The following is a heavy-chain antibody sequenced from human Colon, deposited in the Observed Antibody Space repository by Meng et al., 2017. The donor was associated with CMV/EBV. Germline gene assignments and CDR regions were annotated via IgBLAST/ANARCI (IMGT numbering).Heavy chain of an antibody. D-gene: IGHD6-19*01. V-gene: IGHV4-59*01. CDR3: ARVVPGAVGSISYFDS. CDR2: VYYSGSA. J-gene: IGHJ4*02. Sequence: GSLRLSCSVSGGSLNNNYWSWIRQTPGKGLEWVGYVYYSGSARYNPSLKSRATISIDTSKNQVSLKLTSVTAADTAVYYCARVVPGAVGSISYFDSWGQGTLVTVSS. CDR1: GGSLNNNY.